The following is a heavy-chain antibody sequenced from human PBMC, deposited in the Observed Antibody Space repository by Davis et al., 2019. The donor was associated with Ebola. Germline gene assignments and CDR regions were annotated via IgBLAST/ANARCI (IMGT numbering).Heavy chain of an antibody. CDR1: GYTFTNYY. D-gene: IGHD4-17*01. V-gene: IGHV1-2*06. CDR3: SRGTTVTPRNFDY. CDR2: IDPKSGDT. Sequence: ASVKVSCKASGYTFTNYYMHWVRQAPGQGFEWMGRIDPKSGDTIYAQKFQGRITMARDTSISTAYLELSSLRSDDTAVYYCSRGTTVTPRNFDYWGRGTLVNVSS. J-gene: IGHJ4*02.